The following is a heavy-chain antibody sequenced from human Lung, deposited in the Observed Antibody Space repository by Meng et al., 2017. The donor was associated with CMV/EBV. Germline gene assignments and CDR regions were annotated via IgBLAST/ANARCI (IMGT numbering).Heavy chain of an antibody. J-gene: IGHJ4*01. CDR3: ARRRGGSGRDC. CDR1: CSCNSSKGYF. V-gene: IGHV4-39*01. CDR2: IYHSGST. D-gene: IGHD3-10*01. Sequence: QLHLLVSGPDVVTSLENLSLTCTVSCSCNSSKGYFWDRVRQPPGKGLEWIGVIYHSGSTSYNPSLQSRVTMFVDTSKNQFSLMLTSVTATDTAVYYCARRRGGSGRDCWGHGTLVTVSS.